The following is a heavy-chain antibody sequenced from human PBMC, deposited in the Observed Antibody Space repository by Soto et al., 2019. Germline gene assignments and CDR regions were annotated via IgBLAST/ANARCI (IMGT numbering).Heavy chain of an antibody. J-gene: IGHJ6*02. CDR2: IIPVFGTA. V-gene: IGHV1-69*13. CDR3: ARGRHPSYYHYYGMDV. CDR1: GGTFSSYA. Sequence: SVKVSCKASGGTFSSYAISWVRQAPGQGLEWMGGIIPVFGTANYAQKFQGRVTITADESTSTAYMELSSLRSEDTAVYYCARGRHPSYYHYYGMDVWGQGTTVTVSS.